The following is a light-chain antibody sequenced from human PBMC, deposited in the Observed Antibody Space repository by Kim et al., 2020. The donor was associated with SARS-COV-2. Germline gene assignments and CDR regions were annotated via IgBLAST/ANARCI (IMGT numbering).Light chain of an antibody. Sequence: ASLGDRVTITCRASQSISTWVAWYQQKPGKAPTLLIYKASTLEEGVPSRFSGSGSGTDFTLTISSLQPGDFATYYCQQYTSYPLTFGGGTKVAIK. CDR3: QQYTSYPLT. J-gene: IGKJ4*01. V-gene: IGKV1-5*03. CDR1: QSISTW. CDR2: KAS.